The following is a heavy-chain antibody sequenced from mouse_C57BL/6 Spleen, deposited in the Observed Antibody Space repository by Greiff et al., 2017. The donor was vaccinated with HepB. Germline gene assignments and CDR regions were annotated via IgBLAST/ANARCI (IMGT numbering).Heavy chain of an antibody. Sequence: EVKLMESGGGLVKPGGSLKLSCAASGFTFSSYTMSWVRQTPEKRLEWVATISGGGGNTYYPDSVKGRFTISRDNAKNTLYLQMSSLRSEDTALYYCARQTGHWYFDVWGTGTTVTVSS. CDR1: GFTFSSYT. J-gene: IGHJ1*03. D-gene: IGHD3-3*01. CDR2: ISGGGGNT. CDR3: ARQTGHWYFDV. V-gene: IGHV5-9*01.